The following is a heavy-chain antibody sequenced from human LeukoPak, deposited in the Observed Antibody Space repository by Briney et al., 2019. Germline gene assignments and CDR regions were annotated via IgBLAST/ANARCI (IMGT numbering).Heavy chain of an antibody. Sequence: GGSLRLSCAASGFTFSSYAMSWVRQAPGKGLEWVSAISGSGGSTYYADSVKGRFTISRDNSRNTLYLQMNSLRAEDTAVYYCAKGPYGDYTEVRFDYWGQGTLVTVSS. D-gene: IGHD4-17*01. CDR3: AKGPYGDYTEVRFDY. V-gene: IGHV3-23*01. J-gene: IGHJ4*02. CDR1: GFTFSSYA. CDR2: ISGSGGST.